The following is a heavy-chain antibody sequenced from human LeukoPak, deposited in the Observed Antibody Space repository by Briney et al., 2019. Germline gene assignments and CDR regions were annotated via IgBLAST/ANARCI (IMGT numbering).Heavy chain of an antibody. V-gene: IGHV1-8*01. D-gene: IGHD1-7*01. CDR2: MNPNSGNT. CDR1: GYTFTSYD. CDR3: ARVAIVSGTKQLDS. J-gene: IGHJ4*02. Sequence: ASVKVSCKASGYTFTSYDINWVRQATGQGLEWMGWMNPNSGNTGYAQKFQGRVTMTRNTSISTAYMELSSLRSEDTAVYYCARVAIVSGTKQLDSWGQGTLVTVSS.